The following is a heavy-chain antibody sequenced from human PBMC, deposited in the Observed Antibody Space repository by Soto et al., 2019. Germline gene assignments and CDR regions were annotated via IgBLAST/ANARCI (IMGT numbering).Heavy chain of an antibody. D-gene: IGHD1-7*01. CDR3: ARKSSNYAYYYYYGMDV. J-gene: IGHJ6*02. CDR1: GGSISSYY. V-gene: IGHV4-59*01. Sequence: SETLSLTCTVSGGSISSYYWSWIRQPPGKGLEWIGYIYYSGSTNYNPSLKSRVTISVDTSKNQFSLKLCSVTAADTAVYYCARKSSNYAYYYYYGMDVWGQGTTVTVSS. CDR2: IYYSGST.